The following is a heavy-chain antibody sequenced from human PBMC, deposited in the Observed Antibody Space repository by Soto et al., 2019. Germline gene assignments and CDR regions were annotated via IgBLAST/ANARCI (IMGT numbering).Heavy chain of an antibody. CDR3: ARLQYTVVTALDI. V-gene: IGHV4-59*11. Sequence: TLSLTCSVSGASIGSHFWSWIRQAPGKGPELVGYIYHTVNTNYNPALKSRVTISMDTSENQLSLQLSSVTAADTAVYYCARLQYTVVTALDIWGQGTMVTVSS. D-gene: IGHD2-15*01. CDR1: GASIGSHF. CDR2: IYHTVNT. J-gene: IGHJ3*02.